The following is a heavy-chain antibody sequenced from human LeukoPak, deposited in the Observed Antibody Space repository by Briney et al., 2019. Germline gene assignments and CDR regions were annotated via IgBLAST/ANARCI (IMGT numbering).Heavy chain of an antibody. V-gene: IGHV3-48*03. Sequence: PGGSLRLSCAASGFTFSSYEMNWVRQAPGKGLEWVSYISSSGSTIYYADSVKGRFTISRDNSKNTLYLQMNSLRAEDTAVYYCARGGYSGYDHGDYWGQGTLVTVSS. CDR2: ISSSGSTI. CDR3: ARGGYSGYDHGDY. D-gene: IGHD5-12*01. J-gene: IGHJ4*02. CDR1: GFTFSSYE.